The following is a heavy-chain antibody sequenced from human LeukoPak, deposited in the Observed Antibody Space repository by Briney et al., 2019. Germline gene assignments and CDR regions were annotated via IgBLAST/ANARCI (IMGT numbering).Heavy chain of an antibody. D-gene: IGHD3-16*01. CDR3: ARDGGEYDYVWGSYRPVSHWFDP. CDR2: IYYSGST. V-gene: IGHV4-34*01. CDR1: GGSFSGYY. Sequence: PSETLSLTCAVYGGSFSGYYWSWTRQPPGKGLEWIGSIYYSGSTYYNPSLKSRVTISVDTSKNQFSLKLSSVTAADTAVYYCARDGGEYDYVWGSYRPVSHWFDPWGQGTLVTVSS. J-gene: IGHJ5*02.